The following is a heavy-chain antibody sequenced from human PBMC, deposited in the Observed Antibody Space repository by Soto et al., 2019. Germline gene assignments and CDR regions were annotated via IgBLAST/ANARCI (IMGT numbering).Heavy chain of an antibody. CDR2: IRNEANSYTA. D-gene: IGHD2-15*01. J-gene: IGHJ3*02. Sequence: EVQLVESGGGLVQPGKSLRLSCAASGFTFSDYYMDWVRQAPGKGLDWVGRIRNEANSYTAEYAASVKGRFTMSRDDLKNSWYLQMNSLKIEDTAVYYGVRGPTPVPAARDIWGQGTMVTVSS. V-gene: IGHV3-72*01. CDR3: VRGPTPVPAARDI. CDR1: GFTFSDYY.